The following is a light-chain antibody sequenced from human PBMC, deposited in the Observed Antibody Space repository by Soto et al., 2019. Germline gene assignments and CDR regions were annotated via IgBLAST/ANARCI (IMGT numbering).Light chain of an antibody. V-gene: IGKV3-20*01. Sequence: EIMLTQPPGTLSLYPGEVATLACRASQSFNNYLAWYQQKPGQSPRLLIYDASIRATGVPDRFSGSGAGTDFSLTISRLEPEDFAVYYCQQYRSSPLITFGQGTRLE. CDR2: DAS. J-gene: IGKJ5*01. CDR1: QSFNNY. CDR3: QQYRSSPLIT.